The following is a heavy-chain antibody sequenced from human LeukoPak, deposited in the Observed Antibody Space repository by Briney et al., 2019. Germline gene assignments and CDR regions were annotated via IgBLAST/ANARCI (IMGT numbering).Heavy chain of an antibody. V-gene: IGHV3-21*01. CDR1: GFTFSDYS. J-gene: IGHJ4*02. Sequence: GGSLRLSCAASGFTFSDYSMNWVRQAPGKGPEWVSSISRGSSYMYHADSVKGRFTISRDDAKNSLYLQMNSLRAEDTAVYYCATEQAVRNYYFDYWGQGTLVTVSS. CDR2: ISRGSSYM. CDR3: ATEQAVRNYYFDY. D-gene: IGHD3-10*01.